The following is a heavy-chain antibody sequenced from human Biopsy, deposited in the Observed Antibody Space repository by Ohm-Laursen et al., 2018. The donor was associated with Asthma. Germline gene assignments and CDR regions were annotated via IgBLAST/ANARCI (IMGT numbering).Heavy chain of an antibody. CDR2: ISSSSSYI. CDR3: ARDRYGDYVGWFDP. Sequence: GSLRLFCSASGFTFSSYSMNWVRQAPGKGLEWVSSISSSSSYIYYADSVKGRFTISRDNAKNSLYLQMNSLRAEDTAVYYCARDRYGDYVGWFDPWGQGTLVTVSS. V-gene: IGHV3-21*01. CDR1: GFTFSSYS. D-gene: IGHD4-17*01. J-gene: IGHJ5*02.